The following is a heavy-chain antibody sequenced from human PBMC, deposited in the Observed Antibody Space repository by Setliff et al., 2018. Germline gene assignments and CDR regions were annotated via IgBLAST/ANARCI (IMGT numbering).Heavy chain of an antibody. D-gene: IGHD1-26*01. J-gene: IGHJ4*01. CDR1: GFTFSNHW. CDR2: INGDGRST. CDR3: AREWQVGSGWVDTVDI. V-gene: IGHV3-74*01. Sequence: GGSLRLSCAASGFTFSNHWMHWVRQTPGKGLVWVSRINGDGRSTNYADSVKGRFTISRDNAKNTLYLQMNSLRAEDTAVYFCAREWQVGSGWVDTVDIWGQGNPGHRLL.